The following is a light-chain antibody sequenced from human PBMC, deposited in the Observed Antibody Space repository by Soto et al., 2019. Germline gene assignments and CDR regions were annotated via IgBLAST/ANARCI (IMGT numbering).Light chain of an antibody. CDR3: QQRSNWPLT. CDR2: DAS. CDR1: QDVSSF. Sequence: EIVLTQSPATLSLSPGEEATLSCRASQDVSSFLAWYQQKPGQAPRLLIYDASNRATGIPARFSGSGSGTDFSLTISSLEPEDFAVYYCQQRSNWPLTFGGGTKVEIK. J-gene: IGKJ4*01. V-gene: IGKV3-11*01.